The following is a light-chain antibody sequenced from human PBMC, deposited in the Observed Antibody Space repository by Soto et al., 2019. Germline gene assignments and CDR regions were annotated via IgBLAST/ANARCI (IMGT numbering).Light chain of an antibody. CDR3: CSYAGSSTYV. V-gene: IGLV2-23*02. Sequence: QSVLTQPASVSGSPGQSITISCTGASSDDGSYNFVSWYQHHPGKVPKLMIYEVSKRPSGASNRFSGSKSGNTASLTISGLQAEDEADYYCCSYAGSSTYVFGTGTKLTVL. J-gene: IGLJ1*01. CDR2: EVS. CDR1: SSDDGSYNF.